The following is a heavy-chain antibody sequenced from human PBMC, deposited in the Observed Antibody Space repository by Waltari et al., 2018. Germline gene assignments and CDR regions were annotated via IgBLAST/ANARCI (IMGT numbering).Heavy chain of an antibody. CDR1: GGTFSSYA. Sequence: QVQLVQSGAEVKKPGSSVKVSCKASGGTFSSYAISWVRQAPGQGLEWRGGIIPIFGTANYEQKFQGRVTITTDEATSTAYMELSSLRSEDTAVYYCARVDSSSSGGGYWGQGTLVTVSS. CDR3: ARVDSSSSGGGY. CDR2: IIPIFGTA. J-gene: IGHJ4*02. D-gene: IGHD6-6*01. V-gene: IGHV1-69*05.